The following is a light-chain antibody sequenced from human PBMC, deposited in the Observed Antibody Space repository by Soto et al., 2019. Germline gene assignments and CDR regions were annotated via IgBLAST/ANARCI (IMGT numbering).Light chain of an antibody. CDR3: SSYTSSSTPDV. J-gene: IGLJ1*01. V-gene: IGLV2-14*01. CDR2: EVS. Sequence: QSGLTQPASVSASPGQSSTISCTGTSSDVGGYNYVAWYPQHPGRAPKVMIYEVSDRPSGVSNRFSGSHSGNTASLTLPGLQAEDEADYHCSSYTSSSTPDVFGTGTKVTLL. CDR1: SSDVGGYNY.